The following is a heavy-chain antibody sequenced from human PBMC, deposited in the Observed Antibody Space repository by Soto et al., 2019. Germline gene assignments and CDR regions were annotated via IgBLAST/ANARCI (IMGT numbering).Heavy chain of an antibody. CDR2: TIPLFGTP. D-gene: IGHD3-10*01. J-gene: IGHJ4*02. CDR3: ARDRDDYGSGNYYNRIDF. CDR1: GGIFSTYA. V-gene: IGHV1-69*13. Sequence: ASVKVSCKASGGIFSTYAISWLRQAPGQGLEWMGGTIPLFGTPNYAQRFQGRVTITADESTSTAYMELSRLRSEDTAVYYCARDRDDYGSGNYYNRIDFWGQGTLVTVSS.